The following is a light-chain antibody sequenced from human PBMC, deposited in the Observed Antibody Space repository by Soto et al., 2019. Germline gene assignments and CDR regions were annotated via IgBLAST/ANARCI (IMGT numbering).Light chain of an antibody. V-gene: IGKV3-20*01. J-gene: IGKJ5*01. Sequence: EIVFKLSPGTFSFPPKESATLLCRASQFIHSRYLAWYQQKPGQAPRLLIYGASSRDTGIPDRFSGSGSGTDFTLTITPLEPDDFVVYFCQQYDSSPITFGQGTRLEIK. CDR2: GAS. CDR3: QQYDSSPIT. CDR1: QFIHSRY.